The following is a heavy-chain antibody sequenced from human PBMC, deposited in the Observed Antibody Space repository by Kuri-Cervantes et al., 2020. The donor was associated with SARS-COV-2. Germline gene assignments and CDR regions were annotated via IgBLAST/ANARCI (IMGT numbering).Heavy chain of an antibody. V-gene: IGHV3-11*05. D-gene: IGHD3-22*01. J-gene: IGHJ6*03. CDR2: ISSSSSYT. CDR3: ARGGWLVYYMDV. CDR1: GFTFSDYY. Sequence: GESLKISCAASGFTFSDYYMSWIRQAPGKGLEWVSYISSSSSYTNYADSVKGRFTISRDNAKNSLYLQMNSLRAEDTAVYYCARGGWLVYYMDVWGKGTTVTVSS.